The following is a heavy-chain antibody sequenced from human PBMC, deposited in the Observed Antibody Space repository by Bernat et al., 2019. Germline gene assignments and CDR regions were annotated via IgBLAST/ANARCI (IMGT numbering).Heavy chain of an antibody. Sequence: QLQLQESGPGLVRPSETLSLTCTVSGGSISSRSYYWGWIRQPPGKGLEWIGTIYYSGSTYYNPSLKSRVTISVDTSKNQFSLKLSSVTAADTAVYSCARSHSSSWYRFDYWGQGTLVTVSS. D-gene: IGHD6-13*01. CDR3: ARSHSSSWYRFDY. J-gene: IGHJ4*02. CDR1: GGSISSRSYY. CDR2: IYYSGST. V-gene: IGHV4-39*01.